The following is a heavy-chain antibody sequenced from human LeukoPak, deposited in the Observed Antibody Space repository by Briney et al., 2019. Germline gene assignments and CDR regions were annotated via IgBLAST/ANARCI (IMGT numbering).Heavy chain of an antibody. J-gene: IGHJ4*02. CDR1: GFTFSAYW. Sequence: GGSLRLSCAASGFTFSAYWMTWVRQAPGKGLEWVANINPDGSEKHYVDSVKGRFTISRDDSKNTLFLQINSLRVDDTAIYYCAGPYINGPPFDHWGQGTLVTVSS. CDR2: INPDGSEK. V-gene: IGHV3-7*01. D-gene: IGHD2-8*01. CDR3: AGPYINGPPFDH.